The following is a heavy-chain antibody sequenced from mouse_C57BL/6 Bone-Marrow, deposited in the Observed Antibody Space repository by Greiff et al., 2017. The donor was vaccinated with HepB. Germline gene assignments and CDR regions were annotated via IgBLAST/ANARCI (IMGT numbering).Heavy chain of an antibody. J-gene: IGHJ2*01. V-gene: IGHV1-50*01. CDR1: GYTFTSYW. D-gene: IGHD2-4*01. CDR3: ARGDYDPFDY. CDR2: IDPSDSYT. Sequence: QVQLQQPGAELVKPGASVKLSCKASGYTFTSYWMQWVKQRPGQGLEWIGEIDPSDSYTNYNQKFKGKATLTVDTSSSTAYMQLSSLTSEDSAVYYCARGDYDPFDYWGQGTTLTVSP.